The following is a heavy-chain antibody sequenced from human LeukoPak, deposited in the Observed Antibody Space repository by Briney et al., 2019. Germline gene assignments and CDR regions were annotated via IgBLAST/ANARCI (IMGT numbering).Heavy chain of an antibody. CDR3: AKDPYSSSTLFDH. D-gene: IGHD6-13*01. CDR1: GFTFSSYA. CDR2: ISGSGGST. J-gene: IGHJ4*02. V-gene: IGHV3-23*01. Sequence: GGSLRLSCAASGFTFSSYAMGWVRQAPGKGLEWVSAISGSGGSTYYADSVKGRFTISRDNSENTLYLQMNSLRAEDTAVYYCAKDPYSSSTLFDHWGQGTLVTVSS.